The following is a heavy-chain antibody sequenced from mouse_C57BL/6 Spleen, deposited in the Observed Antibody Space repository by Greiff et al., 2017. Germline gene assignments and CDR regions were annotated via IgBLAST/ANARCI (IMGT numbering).Heavy chain of an antibody. J-gene: IGHJ4*01. D-gene: IGHD1-1*02. CDR1: GYTFTSYW. Sequence: QVQLQQPGAELVRPGSSVKLSCKASGYTFTSYWMDWVKQRPGQGLEWIGNIYPSDSETHYNQKFKDKATLTVDKSSSTAYMQLGSLTSEDSAVYYCARWGGYDAMDYWGQGTSVTVSS. CDR3: ARWGGYDAMDY. V-gene: IGHV1-61*01. CDR2: IYPSDSET.